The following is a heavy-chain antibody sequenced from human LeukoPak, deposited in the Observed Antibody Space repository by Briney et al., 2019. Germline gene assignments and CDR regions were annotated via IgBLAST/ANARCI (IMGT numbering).Heavy chain of an antibody. J-gene: IGHJ4*02. Sequence: PSETLSLTCTVSGGSISSYYWSWIRQPPGKGLEWIGYIYCSGSTNYNPSLKSRVSISVDKSQNQFFLELSSVTAADTAVFYCARSEYDSRGYYFTVDYWGQGTLVTVSS. CDR2: IYCSGST. CDR1: GGSISSYY. V-gene: IGHV4-59*01. D-gene: IGHD3-22*01. CDR3: ARSEYDSRGYYFTVDY.